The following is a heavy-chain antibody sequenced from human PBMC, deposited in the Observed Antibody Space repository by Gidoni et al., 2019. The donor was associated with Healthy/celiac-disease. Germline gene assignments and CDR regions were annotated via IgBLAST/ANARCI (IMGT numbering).Heavy chain of an antibody. Sequence: QVQLQQSGPGLVKPSQTLSLTCAISGASVSSNSAAWNWIRQSPSRGLEWLGRTYYRSKWYNDYAVSVKSRITINPDTSKNQFSLQLNSVTPEDTAVYYCASSLGSGVRGVIIKWGQGTLVTVSS. CDR3: ASSLGSGVRGVIIK. CDR2: TYYRSKWYN. J-gene: IGHJ4*02. CDR1: GASVSSNSAA. D-gene: IGHD3-10*01. V-gene: IGHV6-1*01.